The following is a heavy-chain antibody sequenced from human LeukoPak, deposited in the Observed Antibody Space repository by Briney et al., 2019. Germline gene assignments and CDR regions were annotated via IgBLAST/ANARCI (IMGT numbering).Heavy chain of an antibody. Sequence: PGGSLRLSCTASGFTVSSDSMSWVRQAPGKGLEWVSFIYSGGSRHYSDSVMGRFTIYRDNSKNTLYLQMNSLRAEDTSVYYCARRAGAYSHPYDYWGQGTLVTVSS. CDR1: GFTVSSDS. CDR3: ARRAGAYSHPYDY. V-gene: IGHV3-53*01. CDR2: IYSGGSR. D-gene: IGHD4/OR15-4a*01. J-gene: IGHJ4*02.